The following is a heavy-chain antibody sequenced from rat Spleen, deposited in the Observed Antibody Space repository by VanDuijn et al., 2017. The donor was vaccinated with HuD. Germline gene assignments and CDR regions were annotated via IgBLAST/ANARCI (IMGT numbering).Heavy chain of an antibody. CDR2: ISTSGSRT. CDR3: ARHDYGGSYLDY. J-gene: IGHJ2*01. V-gene: IGHV5-25*01. CDR1: GFTFNNYY. D-gene: IGHD1-11*01. Sequence: EVQLVESGGGLVQPGRSLKLSCAASGFTFNNYYMAWVRQAPKKGLVWVATISTSGSRTYYPDSVKGRFTISRDNAKSSLYMQMNSLKSEDTATDYCARHDYGGSYLDYWGQGVMVTVSS.